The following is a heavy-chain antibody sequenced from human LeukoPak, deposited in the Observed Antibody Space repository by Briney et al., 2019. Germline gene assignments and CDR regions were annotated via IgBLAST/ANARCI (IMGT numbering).Heavy chain of an antibody. CDR2: IYTSGST. Sequence: SETLSLTCTVSGGSINNYYWSWVRQPAGKGLEWIGRIYTSGSTNYNPSLKSRVTMSVDTSKNQFSLKLSSVTAADTAVYYCARAAVPWGNWFDPWGQGTLVTVSS. J-gene: IGHJ5*02. V-gene: IGHV4-4*07. CDR3: ARAAVPWGNWFDP. CDR1: GGSINNYY. D-gene: IGHD3-16*01.